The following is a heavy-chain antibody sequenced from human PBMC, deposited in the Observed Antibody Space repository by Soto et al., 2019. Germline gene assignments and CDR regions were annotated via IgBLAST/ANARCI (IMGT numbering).Heavy chain of an antibody. CDR3: ASGTNGSFFVY. Sequence: QVQLVESGGGLVKPGGSLRLSCAASGFTFSDYYMSWLRQAPGKGVEWVSYISSRSSTIFYANSVKGRFTISRENVKNPPYPPMNSLRAEDPAVYYCASGTNGSFFVYWGQGILVTVSS. D-gene: IGHD2-8*01. V-gene: IGHV3-11*01. CDR1: GFTFSDYY. CDR2: ISSRSSTI. J-gene: IGHJ4*02.